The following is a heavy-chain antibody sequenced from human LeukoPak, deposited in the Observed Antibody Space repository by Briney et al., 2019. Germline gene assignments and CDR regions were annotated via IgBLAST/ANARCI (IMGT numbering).Heavy chain of an antibody. CDR2: ISSSSSHI. J-gene: IGHJ4*02. CDR3: ANNDYGDLGGY. CDR1: GFTFSSYS. D-gene: IGHD4-17*01. Sequence: PGGSLRLSRATSGFTFSSYSMNWVRQAPGKGLEWVSSISSSSSHIYYADSVKGRFTISRDNAKNSLYLQMNSLRVEDTAVYYCANNDYGDLGGYWGQGTLVTVSS. V-gene: IGHV3-21*01.